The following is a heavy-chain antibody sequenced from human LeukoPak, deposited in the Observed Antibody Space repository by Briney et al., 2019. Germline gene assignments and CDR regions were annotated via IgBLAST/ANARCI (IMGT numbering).Heavy chain of an antibody. CDR1: GYTFTSYD. D-gene: IGHD3-10*01. V-gene: IGHV1-8*01. CDR2: MNPNSGNT. CDR3: PRRSLWFEVDY. Sequence: ASVSVSCTASGYTFTSYDINWVRQAPGEGGEGMGWMNPNSGNTDYAQKFKGRVTITRNTSIRTAYMRLSRLRSDDTAVYYCPRRSLWFEVDYWGQGTLVTVSS. J-gene: IGHJ4*02.